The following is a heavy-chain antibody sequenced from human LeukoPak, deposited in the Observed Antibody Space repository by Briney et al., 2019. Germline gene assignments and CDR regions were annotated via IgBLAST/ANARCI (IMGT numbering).Heavy chain of an antibody. V-gene: IGHV4-4*02. CDR3: ARVDSTSGANFDY. J-gene: IGHJ4*02. Sequence: SETLSLTCAVSGDSISSSNWWSWVRQSPGKGLEWIGEIYHSGSTNCNPSLKSRVSISVDKSNNLFPLKLNSVTAADTAVYYCARVDSTSGANFDYWGQGTLVTVSS. D-gene: IGHD6-13*01. CDR2: IYHSGST. CDR1: GDSISSSNW.